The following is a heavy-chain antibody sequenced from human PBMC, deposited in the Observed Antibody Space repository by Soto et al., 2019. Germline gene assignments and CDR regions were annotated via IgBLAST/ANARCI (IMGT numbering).Heavy chain of an antibody. Sequence: QVQVVQSGAEVKKPGASVKVSCKASGYSFTTKGFSWVRQAPGQGLEWMGWISAYSGNTNYAQKLQGRVTLTTDSSTDTAYMELGSLRSDDTAVYYCARTYSNNWHAAYFDYWGQGALVIVSS. CDR3: ARTYSNNWHAAYFDY. D-gene: IGHD6-13*01. CDR2: ISAYSGNT. J-gene: IGHJ4*02. V-gene: IGHV1-18*01. CDR1: GYSFTTKG.